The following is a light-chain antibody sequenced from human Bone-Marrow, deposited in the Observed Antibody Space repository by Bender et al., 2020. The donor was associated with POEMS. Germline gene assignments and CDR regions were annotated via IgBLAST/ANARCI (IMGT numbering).Light chain of an antibody. CDR2: RDD. CDR3: AAWEDSLNGWV. Sequence: QSVLTQPPSASGTPGQRVTISCCGSSSNIGTNYVYWYQQFAGTTPKLLIYRDDQRPSGVPDRFSGSKSGTSASLAISGLQSEDEADYYCAAWEDSLNGWVFGGGTKLTVL. V-gene: IGLV1-47*01. J-gene: IGLJ3*02. CDR1: SSNIGTNY.